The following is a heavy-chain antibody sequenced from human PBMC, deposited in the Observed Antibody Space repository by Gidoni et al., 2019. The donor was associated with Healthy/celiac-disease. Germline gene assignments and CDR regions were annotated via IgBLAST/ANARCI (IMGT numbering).Heavy chain of an antibody. V-gene: IGHV3-30*18. Sequence: QVQLVESGGGVVQPGRSLRLSCAASGFTLSSYGMHWVRQAPGKGLEWVAVISYDGSNKYYADSVKGRFTISRDNSKNTLYLQMNSLRAEDTAVYYCAKEEAPYSSSWYGSHDYWGQGTLVTVSS. D-gene: IGHD6-13*01. CDR2: ISYDGSNK. CDR1: GFTLSSYG. CDR3: AKEEAPYSSSWYGSHDY. J-gene: IGHJ4*02.